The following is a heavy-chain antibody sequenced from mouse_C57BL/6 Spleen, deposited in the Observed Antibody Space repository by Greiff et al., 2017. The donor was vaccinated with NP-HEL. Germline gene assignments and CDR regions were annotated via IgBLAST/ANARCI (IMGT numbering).Heavy chain of an antibody. CDR2: IYPGDGVT. V-gene: IGHV1-82*01. J-gene: IGHJ4*01. CDR1: GYAFRSSW. Sequence: VQLQQSGPELVKPGASVKLSCKASGYAFRSSWLNWVKQRPGKGLEWIGRIYPGDGVTNYTGKFKGKATLTADKSSSTAYMQLSSLTSEDSAVYYCARGTAQGYDAMDDWGQGTSVTVSS. CDR3: ARGTAQGYDAMDD. D-gene: IGHD3-2*02.